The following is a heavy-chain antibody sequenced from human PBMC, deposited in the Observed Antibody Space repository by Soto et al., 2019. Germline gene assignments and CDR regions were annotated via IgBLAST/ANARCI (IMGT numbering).Heavy chain of an antibody. J-gene: IGHJ3*02. CDR3: AREKEDDSGDYNAFDI. Sequence: QVQLQESGPGLVKPSQTLSLTCTVSGDSINNGDCYWSWLRQLPGKGLEWIGYIYYSGTKYYNPSLKSRVSMSVDTSKNQFSLNLPSVTAADTAVYYCAREKEDDSGDYNAFDIWGQGTVVTVFS. CDR1: GDSINNGDCY. V-gene: IGHV4-31*03. D-gene: IGHD4-17*01. CDR2: IYYSGTK.